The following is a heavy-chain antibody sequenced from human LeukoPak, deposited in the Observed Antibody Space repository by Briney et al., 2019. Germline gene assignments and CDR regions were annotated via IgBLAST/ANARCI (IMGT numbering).Heavy chain of an antibody. D-gene: IGHD6-19*01. J-gene: IGHJ6*02. Sequence: KPSETLSLTCTVSGGSISSHYWSWIRQPPGRGLEWIGSLHHSGSTNYNPSLKSRVTISVDTSKNQFSLKLSSVTAADTAVYYCARDGEAVAGRRGYYYYGMDVWGQGTTVTVSS. V-gene: IGHV4-59*11. CDR1: GGSISSHY. CDR3: ARDGEAVAGRRGYYYYGMDV. CDR2: LHHSGST.